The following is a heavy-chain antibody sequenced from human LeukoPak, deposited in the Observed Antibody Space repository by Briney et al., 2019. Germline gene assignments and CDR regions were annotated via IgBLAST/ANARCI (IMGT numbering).Heavy chain of an antibody. CDR1: GYTFTGYY. CDR3: ARGELRSVRPEASLGVDY. V-gene: IGHV1-2*02. D-gene: IGHD1-26*01. Sequence: ASVKVSCKASGYTFTGYYMHWVRQAPGQGLEWMGWINPNSGGTNYAQKFQGRVTMPRDTSISTAYMELSRLRSDDTAVYYCARGELRSVRPEASLGVDYWGQGTLVTVSS. J-gene: IGHJ4*02. CDR2: INPNSGGT.